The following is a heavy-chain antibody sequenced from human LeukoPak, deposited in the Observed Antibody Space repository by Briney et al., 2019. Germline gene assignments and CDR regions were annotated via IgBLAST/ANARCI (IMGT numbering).Heavy chain of an antibody. J-gene: IGHJ4*02. Sequence: GASVTVSCKASAYTFTIYYMHWVREGPAQGLEWMGIINPSGGSTSYAQKFQGRVTMTRDTYTSTVYMELSSLRSEDTAVYYCSTAGSSKNFDYWGQGTLVTVSS. CDR2: INPSGGST. CDR3: STAGSSKNFDY. V-gene: IGHV1-46*01. CDR1: AYTFTIYY. D-gene: IGHD6-19*01.